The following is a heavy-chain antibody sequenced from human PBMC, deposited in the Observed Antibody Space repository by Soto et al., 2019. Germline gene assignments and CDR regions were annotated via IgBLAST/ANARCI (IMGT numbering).Heavy chain of an antibody. CDR2: MNPSSGNT. D-gene: IGHD2-8*01. CDR1: GFTFTSYY. CDR3: ARGRLPVYATYWFDP. V-gene: IGHV1-8*02. J-gene: IGHJ5*02. Sequence: ASVKVSCKASGFTFTSYYMHWVRQATGQGLEWMGWMNPSSGNTGYAQKFQGRVTMTRNTSISTAYMELSSLRSEDTAVYYCARGRLPVYATYWFDPWGQGTLVTVSS.